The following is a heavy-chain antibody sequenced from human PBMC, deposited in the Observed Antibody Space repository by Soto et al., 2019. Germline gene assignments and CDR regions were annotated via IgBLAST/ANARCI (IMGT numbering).Heavy chain of an antibody. CDR2: TGRSLYPI. J-gene: IGHJ6*02. D-gene: IGHD3-3*01. Sequence: HVQLVESGGGLVEPGGSLRLSCAASGFSFSDYYVNWIRQAPGKGLEWISYTGRSLYPIYYADSVKGRFSISRDSAKNSVFLQMNRLRVADTAVYYCARDNRSFWNGYYRRYDYYGMDVWGRGTTVIVSS. CDR3: ARDNRSFWNGYYRRYDYYGMDV. CDR1: GFSFSDYY. V-gene: IGHV3-11*01.